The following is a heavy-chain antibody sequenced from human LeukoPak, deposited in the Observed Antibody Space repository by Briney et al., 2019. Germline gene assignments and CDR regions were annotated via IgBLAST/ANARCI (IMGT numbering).Heavy chain of an antibody. V-gene: IGHV3-30*02. CDR2: IRYDGSNK. J-gene: IGHJ4*02. CDR1: GFTFSSYG. CDR3: AKDKRIAVRTFDY. Sequence: GGSLRLSCAASGFTFSSYGMHWVRQAPGKGLERVAFIRYDGSNKYYADSVKGRFSISRDNSKNTLYLQMNSLRAEDTAVYYCAKDKRIAVRTFDYWGQGTLVTVSS. D-gene: IGHD6-6*01.